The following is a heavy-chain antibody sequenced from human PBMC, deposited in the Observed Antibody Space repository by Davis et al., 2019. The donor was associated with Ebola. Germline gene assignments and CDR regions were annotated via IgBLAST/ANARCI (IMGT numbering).Heavy chain of an antibody. Sequence: AASVKVPCKASGYTFTSYGISWVRQAPGQGLEWMGWISAYNGNTNYAQKFQGRVTMTRDTSTSTVYMELSSLRSEDTAVYYCARDVIPMITFGGVRAFDYWGQGTLVTVSS. D-gene: IGHD3-16*01. CDR3: ARDVIPMITFGGVRAFDY. J-gene: IGHJ4*02. CDR1: GYTFTSYG. V-gene: IGHV1-18*01. CDR2: ISAYNGNT.